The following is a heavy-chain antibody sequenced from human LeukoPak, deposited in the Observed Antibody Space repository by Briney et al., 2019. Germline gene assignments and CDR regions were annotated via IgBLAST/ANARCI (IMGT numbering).Heavy chain of an antibody. D-gene: IGHD2-2*01. J-gene: IGHJ4*02. CDR2: ISGSGGST. Sequence: GGSLRLSCAASGFTFSSYAMSWVRQAPGKGLEWVSAISGSGGSTYYADSVKGRFTISRDNSKNTLYLQMNSLRAEDTAVYYCAKELGYCSSTSCSPFGYWGQGTLVTVSS. V-gene: IGHV3-23*01. CDR3: AKELGYCSSTSCSPFGY. CDR1: GFTFSSYA.